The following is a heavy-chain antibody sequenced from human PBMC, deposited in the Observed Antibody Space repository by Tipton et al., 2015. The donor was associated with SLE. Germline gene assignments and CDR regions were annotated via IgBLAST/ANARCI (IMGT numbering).Heavy chain of an antibody. V-gene: IGHV4-59*01. Sequence: TLSLTCNVSGDSISGYYWNWIRQPPGKGLEWVGFISYSGNTNYNPSLKSRVTISIDTSKNQFSLKLSSVTAADTAVYYCARDQGEETGTPTRFDSWGQGTLVTVSS. D-gene: IGHD1/OR15-1a*01. CDR2: ISYSGNT. CDR3: ARDQGEETGTPTRFDS. CDR1: GDSISGYY. J-gene: IGHJ4*02.